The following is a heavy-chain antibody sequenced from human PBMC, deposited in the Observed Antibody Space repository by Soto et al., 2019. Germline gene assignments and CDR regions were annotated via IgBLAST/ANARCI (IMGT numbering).Heavy chain of an antibody. CDR3: ASITTSYYYYGMDV. CDR1: GGSISSSSYY. V-gene: IGHV4-39*01. J-gene: IGHJ6*02. CDR2: IYYSGST. Sequence: SETLSLTCTVSGGSISSSSYYWGWIRQPPGKGLEWIGSIYYSGSTYYNPSLKGRVTISVDTSKNQFSLKLSSVTAADTAVYYCASITTSYYYYGMDVWGQGTTVTVSS. D-gene: IGHD4-17*01.